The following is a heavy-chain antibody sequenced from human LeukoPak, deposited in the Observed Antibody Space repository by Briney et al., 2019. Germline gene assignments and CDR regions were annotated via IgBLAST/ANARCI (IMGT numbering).Heavy chain of an antibody. CDR1: GGSFSNYD. D-gene: IGHD2-8*01. CDR2: IYYSGST. CDR3: ARGYCTNGVCYTGTTLDY. V-gene: IGHV4-59*01. Sequence: SETLSLTCGVYGGSFSNYDWSWIRQPPGKGLEWIGYIYYSGSTNYNPSLKSRVTISVDTSKNQFPLKLSSVTAADTAVYYCARGYCTNGVCYTGTTLDYWGQGTLVTVSS. J-gene: IGHJ4*02.